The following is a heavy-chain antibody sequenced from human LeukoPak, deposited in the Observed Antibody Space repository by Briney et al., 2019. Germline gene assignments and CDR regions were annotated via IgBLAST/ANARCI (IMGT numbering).Heavy chain of an antibody. CDR1: GYTFTSYD. V-gene: IGHV1-8*01. CDR2: TNPNSGNT. D-gene: IGHD6-13*01. Sequence: ASVKVSCKASGYTFTSYDINWVRQATGQGLEWMGWTNPNSGNTGYAQKFQGRVTMTEDTSTDTAYMELSSLRSEDTAVYYCATKLQYSSSWSFDYWGQGTLVTVSS. CDR3: ATKLQYSSSWSFDY. J-gene: IGHJ4*02.